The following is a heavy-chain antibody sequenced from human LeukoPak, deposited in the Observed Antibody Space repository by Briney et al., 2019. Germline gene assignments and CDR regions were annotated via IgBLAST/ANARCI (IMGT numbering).Heavy chain of an antibody. CDR3: ARGPVRSPYYFDY. CDR2: ISSTSSTT. D-gene: IGHD2-8*01. J-gene: IGHJ4*02. V-gene: IGHV3-48*02. Sequence: GGSLRLSCAASGFTFSNYGMNWVRQAPGKGLEWVSYISSTSSTTYYADSVKGRFTISRDNAKNSLYLQMNSLRDEDTAVYYCARGPVRSPYYFDYWGQGTLVTVSS. CDR1: GFTFSNYG.